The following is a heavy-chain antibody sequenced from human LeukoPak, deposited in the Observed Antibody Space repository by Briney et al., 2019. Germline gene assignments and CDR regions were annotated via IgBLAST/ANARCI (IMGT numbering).Heavy chain of an antibody. D-gene: IGHD2-2*01. V-gene: IGHV4-34*01. CDR2: INHSGST. CDR1: GGSFSGYY. CDR3: ASLPRPNCSSTSCYELDV. J-gene: IGHJ6*04. Sequence: PSETLSLTCAVSGGSFSGYYRSWIRQPPGKGLEWIGEINHSGSTNYNPSLKSRVTISVETSKNQFSLKLSSLTAADTAVYYCASLPRPNCSSTSCYELDVWGKGTTVTVSS.